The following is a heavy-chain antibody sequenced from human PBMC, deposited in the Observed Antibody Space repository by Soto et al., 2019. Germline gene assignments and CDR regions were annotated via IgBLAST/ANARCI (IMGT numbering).Heavy chain of an antibody. CDR2: INHSGST. J-gene: IGHJ5*02. D-gene: IGHD3-10*02. CDR3: ARGHVPAP. CDR1: GGSFSGYY. Sequence: QVQLQQWGAGLLKPSETLSLTCAVYGGSFSGYYWSWIRQPPGKGLEWIGEINHSGSTNYNPSLKSRVTVSVDTSKNQVSLKLSSVTAADTAVYDCARGHVPAPWGQGTLVTVSS. V-gene: IGHV4-34*01.